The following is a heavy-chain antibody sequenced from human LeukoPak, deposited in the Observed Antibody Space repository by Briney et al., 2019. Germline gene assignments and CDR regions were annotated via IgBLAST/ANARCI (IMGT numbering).Heavy chain of an antibody. V-gene: IGHV1-8*03. CDR2: MNPNSGNT. Sequence: ASVKVSCKASGYTFTSYDINWVRQATGQGLEWMGWMNPNSGNTGYAQKFQGRVTITRNTSISTAYMELSSLRSEDTAVYYCARGGEDSSSWGIYYYYYYYMDVWGKGTTVTVSS. J-gene: IGHJ6*03. CDR3: ARGGEDSSSWGIYYYYYYYMDV. D-gene: IGHD6-13*01. CDR1: GYTFTSYD.